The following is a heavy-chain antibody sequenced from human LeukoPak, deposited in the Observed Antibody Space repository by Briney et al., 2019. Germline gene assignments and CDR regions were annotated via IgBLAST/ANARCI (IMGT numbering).Heavy chain of an antibody. Sequence: PGGSLRLSCAASGFTFTSYAMSWVRQAPGKGLEWVSVISGSGGSTYYADSVKGRFTISRDNSKSTLFLQMNSLRAEDTAAYYCAKDPRVGSRVATPCHWGQGTLVTVSS. CDR1: GFTFTSYA. CDR3: AKDPRVGSRVATPCH. J-gene: IGHJ4*02. CDR2: ISGSGGST. D-gene: IGHD5-24*01. V-gene: IGHV3-23*01.